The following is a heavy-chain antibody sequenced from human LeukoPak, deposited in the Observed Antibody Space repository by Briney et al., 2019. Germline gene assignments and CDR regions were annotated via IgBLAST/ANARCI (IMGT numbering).Heavy chain of an antibody. J-gene: IGHJ4*02. CDR2: IYHSGST. CDR3: ARDRIVVVTAAFDY. Sequence: SRTLSLTCAVSGGSISSSNCWCWVRQPPGKGLEWIGEIYHSGSTNYNPSLKSRVTISVDKFKNQFSLKLSSVTAADTAVYYCARDRIVVVTAAFDYWGQGTLVTVSS. V-gene: IGHV4-4*02. D-gene: IGHD2-21*02. CDR1: GGSISSSNC.